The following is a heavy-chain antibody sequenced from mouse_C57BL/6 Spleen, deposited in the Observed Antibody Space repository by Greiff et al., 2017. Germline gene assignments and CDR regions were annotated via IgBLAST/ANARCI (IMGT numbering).Heavy chain of an antibody. J-gene: IGHJ2*01. V-gene: IGHV2-2*01. CDR3: ARNDDGYLYFDY. D-gene: IGHD2-3*01. CDR2: IWSGGST. CDR1: GFSLTSYG. Sequence: VQLQESGPSLVQPSQSLSITCTVSGFSLTSYGVHWVRQSPGKGLEWLGVIWSGGSTDYNAAFISRLSISKDNSKSQVFFKMNSLQADDTAIYYCARNDDGYLYFDYWGQGTTLTVSS.